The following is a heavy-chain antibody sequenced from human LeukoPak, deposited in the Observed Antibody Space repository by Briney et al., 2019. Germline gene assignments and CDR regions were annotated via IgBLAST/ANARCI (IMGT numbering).Heavy chain of an antibody. CDR1: GGSISSYY. V-gene: IGHV4-59*01. J-gene: IGHJ5*02. D-gene: IGHD6-6*01. Sequence: SETLSLTCTVSGGSISSYYWSWIRQPPGKGLEWIGYIYYSGSTNYNSSLKSRVTISVDTSKNQFSLKLSSVTAADTAVYYCARRGSSYWFDPWGQGTLVTVSS. CDR3: ARRGSSYWFDP. CDR2: IYYSGST.